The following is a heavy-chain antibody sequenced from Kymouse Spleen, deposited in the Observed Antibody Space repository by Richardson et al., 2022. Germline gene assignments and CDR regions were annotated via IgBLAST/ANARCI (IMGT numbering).Heavy chain of an antibody. J-gene: IGHJ4*02. CDR3: ARDGNWGYFDY. CDR1: GGSISSYY. Sequence: QVQLQESGPGLVKPSETLSLTCTVSGGSISSYYWSWIRQPPGKGLEWIGYIYYSGSTNYNPSLKSRVTISVDTSKNQFSLKLSSVTAADTAVYYCARDGNWGYFDYWGQGTLVTVSS. V-gene: IGHV4-59*01. D-gene: IGHD7-27*02. CDR2: IYYSGST.